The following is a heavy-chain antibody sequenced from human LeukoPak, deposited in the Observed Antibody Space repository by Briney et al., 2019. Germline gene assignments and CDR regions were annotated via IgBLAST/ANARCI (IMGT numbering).Heavy chain of an antibody. J-gene: IGHJ6*03. CDR3: AKDLSSTMVRGVILYYYYMDV. D-gene: IGHD3-10*01. V-gene: IGHV3-43D*03. CDR2: ISWDGGST. CDR1: GFTFDDYA. Sequence: GGSLRLSCAASGFTFDDYAMHWVRQAPGKGLEWVSLISWDGGSTYYADSVKGRFTISRDNSKNTLYLQMNSLRAEDTAVYYCAKDLSSTMVRGVILYYYYMDVWGKGTTVTVSS.